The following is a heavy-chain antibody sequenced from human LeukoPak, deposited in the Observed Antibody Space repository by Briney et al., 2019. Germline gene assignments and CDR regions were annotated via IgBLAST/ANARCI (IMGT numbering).Heavy chain of an antibody. CDR3: AKGGFLSHFDP. V-gene: IGHV3-23*01. J-gene: IGHJ5*02. CDR2: ATGTTDST. CDR1: GLTFSTYA. D-gene: IGHD3-16*02. Sequence: PGGSLRLSCAASGLTFSTYAMSWVREAPGTRLEWVSTATGTTDSTYYADSVKGRFTISRDSSKNTLYLQLNSLRGDDTAVYYCAKGGFLSHFDPWGQGTLVTVSS.